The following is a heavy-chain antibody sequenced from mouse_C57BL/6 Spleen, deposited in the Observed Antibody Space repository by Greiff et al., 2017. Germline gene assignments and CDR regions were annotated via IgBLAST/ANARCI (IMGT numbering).Heavy chain of an antibody. Sequence: QVQLQQPGAELVRPGSSVKLSCKASGYTFTSYWMDWVKQRPGQGLEWIGNIYPSDSETHYNQKFKDKATLTVDKSSSTAYMQLSSLTSGDSAVYYCARRGDYDYAWFAYWGQGTLVTVSA. J-gene: IGHJ3*01. D-gene: IGHD2-4*01. CDR3: ARRGDYDYAWFAY. V-gene: IGHV1-61*01. CDR2: IYPSDSET. CDR1: GYTFTSYW.